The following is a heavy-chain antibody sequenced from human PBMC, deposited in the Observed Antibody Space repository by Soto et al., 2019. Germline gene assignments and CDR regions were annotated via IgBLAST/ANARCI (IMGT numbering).Heavy chain of an antibody. CDR1: GDTFSNQA. CDR3: AASTFQSGVSGYFHLDH. J-gene: IGHJ4*02. D-gene: IGHD3-3*01. CDR2: IIPLFDLA. V-gene: IGHV1-69*10. Sequence: SVKVSCKTSGDTFSNQAISWVRQAPGQGLEWMGGIIPLFDLASYAQRSHDRVTITADKFTNTVYMELRSLTSEDTAVYYCAASTFQSGVSGYFHLDHWGQGTLVTVSS.